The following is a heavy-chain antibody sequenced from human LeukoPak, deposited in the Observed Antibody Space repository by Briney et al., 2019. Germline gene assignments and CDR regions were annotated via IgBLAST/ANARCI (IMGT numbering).Heavy chain of an antibody. CDR3: ASRDKGYYYGMDV. CDR1: GFTVSSNY. CDR2: IYSGGST. V-gene: IGHV3-66*01. Sequence: PGGSLRLSCAASGFTVSSNYMSWVRQAPGKGLEWVSLIYSGGSTYYVDSVKGRFTISRDNSKNTLYLQMKSLRAEDTAVYYCASRDKGYYYGMDVWGQGTTVTVSS. J-gene: IGHJ6*02. D-gene: IGHD5-24*01.